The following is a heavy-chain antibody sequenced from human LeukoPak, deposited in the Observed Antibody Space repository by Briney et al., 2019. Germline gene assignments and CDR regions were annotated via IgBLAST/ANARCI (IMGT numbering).Heavy chain of an antibody. D-gene: IGHD2-2*01. CDR3: AREDHTSSWVDY. J-gene: IGHJ4*02. Sequence: ASVKVSCKASGGPFSSYAISWVRQAPGQGLEWMGGITPIFGTANYAQKFQGKVTITADESTSTAYMELSSLRFEDTAVYYCAREDHTSSWVDYWGQGTLVTVSS. CDR2: ITPIFGTA. V-gene: IGHV1-69*13. CDR1: GGPFSSYA.